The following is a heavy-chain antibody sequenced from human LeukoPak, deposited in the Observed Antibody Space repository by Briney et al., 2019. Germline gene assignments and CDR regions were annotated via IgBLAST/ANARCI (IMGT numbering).Heavy chain of an antibody. CDR1: GYSFTSYA. CDR2: INTDTGNP. J-gene: IGHJ4*02. V-gene: IGHV7-4-1*02. CDR3: ARAVGYCSSNSCYLGY. Sequence: GASVKVSCKASGYSFTSYAMNWVRQAPGQGLEWMGWINTDTGNPTFAQGFTGRFVFSLDTSVSTAYLQISSLNAGDTAVYYCARAVGYCSSNSCYLGYWGQGTLVTVSS. D-gene: IGHD2-2*01.